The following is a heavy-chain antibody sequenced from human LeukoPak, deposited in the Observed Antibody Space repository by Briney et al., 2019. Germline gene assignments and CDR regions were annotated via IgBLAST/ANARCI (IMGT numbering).Heavy chain of an antibody. D-gene: IGHD5-24*01. CDR3: ASMMATIWELFDY. CDR1: GFTFSSYA. J-gene: IGHJ4*02. V-gene: IGHV3-30*04. Sequence: PGRSLRLSCAASGFTFSSYAMHWVRQAPGKGLEWVAVISYDGSNKYYADSVKGRFTISRDNSKNTLYLQMNSLRAEDTAVYYCASMMATIWELFDYWGQGTLVTVSS. CDR2: ISYDGSNK.